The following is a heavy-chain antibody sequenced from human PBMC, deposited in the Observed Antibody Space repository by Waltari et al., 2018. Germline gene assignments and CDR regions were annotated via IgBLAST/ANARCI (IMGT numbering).Heavy chain of an antibody. CDR3: ARQHPAYFDY. Sequence: QVQLQESGPGLVTRSQTLSLTCTVSGGPISSDEYYWSWIRQPAGRSLEWIGRISTTGSTTYNPSLKSRVTISIDTSNNQFALRLSSVTAADTAVYYCARQHPAYFDYWGQGSLVTVSS. V-gene: IGHV4-61*02. J-gene: IGHJ4*02. CDR2: ISTTGST. CDR1: GGPISSDEYY.